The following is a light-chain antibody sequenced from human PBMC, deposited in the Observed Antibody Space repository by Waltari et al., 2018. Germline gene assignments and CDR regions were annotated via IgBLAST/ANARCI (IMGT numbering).Light chain of an antibody. CDR1: SSDVGNYNL. J-gene: IGLJ3*02. CDR3: AAWDDSLSGRV. CDR2: EVT. Sequence: QSGLTQPASVSGSPGQSITISCTGTSSDVGNYNLVSWYQQYPGKAPKLMVYEVTKRTSGVSDRFSGSKSGTSASLAISGLRSEDAGDYYCAAWDDSLSGRVFGGGTKLTVL. V-gene: IGLV2-14*02.